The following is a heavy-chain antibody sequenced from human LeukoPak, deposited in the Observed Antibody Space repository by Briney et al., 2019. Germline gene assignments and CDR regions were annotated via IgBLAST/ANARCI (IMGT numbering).Heavy chain of an antibody. CDR3: AREVDSSGVHY. CDR1: GFTFSSSS. D-gene: IGHD6-6*01. Sequence: GGSLRLSCAASGFTFSSSSMSWVRQAPGKGLEWVSSISSSSSYIYYADSVKGRFTISRDNAKNSLYLQMNSLRAEDTAVYYCAREVDSSGVHYWGQGTLVTVSS. CDR2: ISSSSSYI. V-gene: IGHV3-21*01. J-gene: IGHJ4*02.